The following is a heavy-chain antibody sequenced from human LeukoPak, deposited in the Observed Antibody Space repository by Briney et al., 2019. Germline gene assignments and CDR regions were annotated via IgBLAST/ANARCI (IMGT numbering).Heavy chain of an antibody. CDR1: GGSISSGDYY. CDR2: IYYSGST. CDR3: ARAPAFGFGELQRRFDY. V-gene: IGHV4-30-4*08. Sequence: SQTLSLTCTVSGGSISSGDYYWSWIRQPPGKGLEWIGYIYYSGSTYYNPSLESRATISVDTSKNQFSLKLSSVTAADTAVYYCARAPAFGFGELQRRFDYWGQGTLVTVSS. D-gene: IGHD3-10*01. J-gene: IGHJ4*02.